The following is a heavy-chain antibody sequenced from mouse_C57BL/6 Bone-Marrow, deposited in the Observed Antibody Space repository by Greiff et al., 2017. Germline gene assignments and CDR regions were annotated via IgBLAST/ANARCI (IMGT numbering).Heavy chain of an antibody. Sequence: EVMLVESGEGLVKPGGSLKLSCAASGFTFSSYAMSWVRQTPEKRLEWVAYISSGGDYIYYADTVKGRFTISRDTARNTLYLQMSSLKSEDTAMYYCTRVYYYGSSYYFDYGGQGTTLTVSS. D-gene: IGHD1-1*01. J-gene: IGHJ2*01. V-gene: IGHV5-9-1*02. CDR3: TRVYYYGSSYYFDY. CDR2: ISSGGDYI. CDR1: GFTFSSYA.